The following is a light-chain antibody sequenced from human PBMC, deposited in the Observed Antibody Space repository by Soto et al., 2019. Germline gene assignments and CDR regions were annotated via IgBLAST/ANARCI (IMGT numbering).Light chain of an antibody. V-gene: IGLV2-14*03. CDR3: TSYTTSRSYV. Sequence: QSALTQPASVSGSPGQSIAISCTGTSSDIGAYGYVSWYQQHPGKAPTLIIYDVNSRPSGVSNRFSGSKSGNAASLTISGLQAEDEADYFCTSYTTSRSYVFGTGTKVTVL. J-gene: IGLJ1*01. CDR2: DVN. CDR1: SSDIGAYGY.